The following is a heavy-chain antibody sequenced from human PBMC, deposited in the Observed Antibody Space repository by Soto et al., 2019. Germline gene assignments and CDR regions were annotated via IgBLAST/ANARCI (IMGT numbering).Heavy chain of an antibody. V-gene: IGHV5-51*01. Sequence: PGASLKISCKGSGYSFTSYWIGWVRQMPGKGLEWMGIVYPGDSDTRYSPSFQGQVTISADKSISTAYLQWSSLKASDTAMYYCARHEPGYGDYDYYYGMDVWGQGTTVTVSS. CDR2: VYPGDSDT. CDR3: ARHEPGYGDYDYYYGMDV. D-gene: IGHD4-17*01. J-gene: IGHJ6*02. CDR1: GYSFTSYW.